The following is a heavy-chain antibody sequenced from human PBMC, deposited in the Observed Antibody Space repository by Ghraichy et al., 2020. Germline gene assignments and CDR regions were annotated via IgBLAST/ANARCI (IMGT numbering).Heavy chain of an antibody. V-gene: IGHV3-7*04. D-gene: IGHD5-18*01. Sequence: LSLTCAASGFTFNTYYMTWVRQAPGKGLEWVANIKQDGGEKYYVDSVKGRFTISRDNAKDSVYLQMNSLRAEDTAVYYCGRGGYIYGSNPVDYWGQGTHVTVSS. J-gene: IGHJ4*02. CDR2: IKQDGGEK. CDR3: GRGGYIYGSNPVDY. CDR1: GFTFNTYY.